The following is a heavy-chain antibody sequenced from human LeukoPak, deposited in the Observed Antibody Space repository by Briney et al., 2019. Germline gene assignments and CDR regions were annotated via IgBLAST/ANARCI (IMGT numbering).Heavy chain of an antibody. CDR2: IGDNGGTT. CDR1: GFTFSSYA. CDR3: ARDIRGSGNYGWFDP. V-gene: IGHV3-23*01. Sequence: TGGSLRLSCVASGFTFSSYAMSWVHQAPGKGMEWVASIGDNGGTTYYLDSVRGRFTISRDNSKNTLYLQMNSLRAEDTATYSCARDIRGSGNYGWFDPWGQGTLVTVSS. J-gene: IGHJ5*02. D-gene: IGHD3-10*01.